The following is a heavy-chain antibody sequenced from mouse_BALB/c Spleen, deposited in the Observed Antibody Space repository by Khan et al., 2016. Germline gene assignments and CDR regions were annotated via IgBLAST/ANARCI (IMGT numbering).Heavy chain of an antibody. CDR2: IHYSGST. D-gene: IGHD1-1*01. Sequence: EVQLQESGPDLVKPSQSLSLTCTVTGYSITSGYSWHWIRQFPGNKLEWMGYIHYSGSTNYNPSLKSRISITRDTSENQFFLQLNSVTTEATATYYCASDVNYGGTWWYCDVGGAGTTVTVSA. V-gene: IGHV3-1*02. CDR1: GYSITSGYS. CDR3: ASDVNYGGTWWYCDV. J-gene: IGHJ1*01.